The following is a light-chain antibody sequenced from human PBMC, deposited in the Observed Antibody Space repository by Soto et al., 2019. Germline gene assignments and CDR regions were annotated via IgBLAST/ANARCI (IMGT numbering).Light chain of an antibody. CDR2: AAS. CDR3: QQYYSYPRA. V-gene: IGKV1-8*01. CDR1: QGISSY. Sequence: AIRMTQSPSSLSASTGDRVTISCRASQGISSYLAWYQKKPGQAPKLLIYAASTLQSGVPSRFSGSGSGTDFTLTISCLQSEDFATYYCQQYYSYPRAFGQGTKVEIK. J-gene: IGKJ1*01.